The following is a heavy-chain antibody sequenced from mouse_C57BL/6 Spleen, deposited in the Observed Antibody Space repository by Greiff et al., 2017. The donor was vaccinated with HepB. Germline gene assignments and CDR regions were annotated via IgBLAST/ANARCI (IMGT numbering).Heavy chain of an antibody. V-gene: IGHV2-9-1*01. CDR2: IWTGGGT. CDR1: GFSLTSYA. CDR3: ARNLGVARGWYFDV. J-gene: IGHJ1*03. Sequence: QVQLKESGPGLVAPSQSLSITCTVSGFSLTSYAISWVRQPPGKGLEWLGGIWTGGGTNYNSALKSRLSISKDNSKSQVFLKMNSLQTDDTARYYCARNLGVARGWYFDVWGTGTTVTVSS. D-gene: IGHD1-1*02.